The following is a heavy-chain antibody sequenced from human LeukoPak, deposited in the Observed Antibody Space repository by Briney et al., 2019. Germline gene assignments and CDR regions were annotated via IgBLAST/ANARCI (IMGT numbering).Heavy chain of an antibody. D-gene: IGHD6-19*01. Sequence: ASVTVSCKASGYTLTDHDIHWVRQAPGQRLEWMGWINPGNGNTKYSQNFQGRVTITRDTSATTAYMELSSLTSEDTAVYYCANWAGTPAGYFSGPLDYWGRGTLVTVSS. V-gene: IGHV1-3*01. CDR3: ANWAGTPAGYFSGPLDY. CDR1: GYTLTDHD. CDR2: INPGNGNT. J-gene: IGHJ4*02.